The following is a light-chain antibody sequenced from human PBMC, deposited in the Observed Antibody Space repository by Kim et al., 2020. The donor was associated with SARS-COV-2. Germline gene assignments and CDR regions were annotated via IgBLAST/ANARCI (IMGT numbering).Light chain of an antibody. Sequence: GQGVTISCSGSNSNIGSQTVNWYQQLPGTVPKLLIYLHNQRPSGVPDRFSGSKSGTSASLAISGLQSEDEADYYCAAWDVNLNAVVFGGGTQLTVL. CDR2: LHN. CDR3: AAWDVNLNAVV. V-gene: IGLV1-44*01. CDR1: NSNIGSQT. J-gene: IGLJ2*01.